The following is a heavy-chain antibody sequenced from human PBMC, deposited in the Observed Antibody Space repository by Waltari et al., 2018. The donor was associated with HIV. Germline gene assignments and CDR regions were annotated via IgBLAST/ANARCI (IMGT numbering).Heavy chain of an antibody. CDR3: ARSHSGRFDY. Sequence: VESGGDCVQPGGSLHTSCAASGFTFSSFWMTWVRQAPGRGPEWVANVKYDNSEMFYADSVRGRFTIFRDNSKKVVFLQMNNLTIDDSATYLCARSHSGRFDYWGQGTVVTVSS. CDR2: VKYDNSEM. CDR1: GFTFSSFW. V-gene: IGHV3-7*01. J-gene: IGHJ4*02. D-gene: IGHD1-26*01.